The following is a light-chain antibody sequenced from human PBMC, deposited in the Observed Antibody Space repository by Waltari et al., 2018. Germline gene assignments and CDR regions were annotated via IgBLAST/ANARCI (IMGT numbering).Light chain of an antibody. J-gene: IGLJ2*01. Sequence: SYVLTQAPSVAVAPGQTARIPCGGNNIGSESVHWYQQKPGQAPVLVVYDNIDRPSGITERFSGSNSRNMATLTISRVEAGDEADYYCQVWDSNVVFGGGTKLTVL. CDR3: QVWDSNVV. CDR2: DNI. CDR1: NIGSES. V-gene: IGLV3-21*02.